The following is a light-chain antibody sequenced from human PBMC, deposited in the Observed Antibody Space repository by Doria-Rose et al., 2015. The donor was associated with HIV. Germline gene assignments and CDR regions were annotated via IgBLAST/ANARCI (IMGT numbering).Light chain of an antibody. Sequence: QSVLTQPPSVSAAPGQKVTISCSGSSANTGKNYVSWYQQLPGTAPKLVIYENNRRPSGIPDRFSGSKSGTSATLGITGLQTGDEADYYCGTWDSSLSSVVFGGGTELTVL. CDR1: SANTGKNY. CDR2: ENN. CDR3: GTWDSSLSSVV. J-gene: IGLJ2*01. V-gene: IGLV1-51*02.